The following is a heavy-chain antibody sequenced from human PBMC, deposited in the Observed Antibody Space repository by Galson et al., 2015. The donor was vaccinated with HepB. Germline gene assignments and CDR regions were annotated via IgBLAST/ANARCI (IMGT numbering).Heavy chain of an antibody. V-gene: IGHV1-3*01. CDR1: GYTFTSYA. CDR3: ARAPGGAAAGIGYFDY. Sequence: SVKVSCKASGYTFTSYAMHWVRQAPGQRLEWMGWINAGNGNTKYSQKFQGRVTITRDTSASTAYMELSSLRSEDTAVYYCARAPGGAAAGIGYFDYWGQGTLVTVSS. CDR2: INAGNGNT. J-gene: IGHJ4*02. D-gene: IGHD6-13*01.